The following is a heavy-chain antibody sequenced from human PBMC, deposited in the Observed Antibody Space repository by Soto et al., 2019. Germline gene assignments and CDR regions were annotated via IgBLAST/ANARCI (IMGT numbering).Heavy chain of an antibody. V-gene: IGHV3-21*01. CDR3: ARSRLQSFAWFDP. CDR2: ISSSSSYI. D-gene: IGHD4-4*01. CDR1: GFTFSSYS. J-gene: IGHJ5*02. Sequence: GGSLRLSCAASGFTFSSYSMNWVRQAPGKGLEWVSSISSSSSYIYYADSVKGRFTISRDNAKNSLYLQMNSLRAEDTAVYYCARSRLQSFAWFDPWGQGTLVTVSS.